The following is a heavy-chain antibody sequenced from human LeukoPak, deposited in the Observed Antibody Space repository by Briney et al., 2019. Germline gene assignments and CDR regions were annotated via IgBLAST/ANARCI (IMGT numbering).Heavy chain of an antibody. Sequence: GGSLRLSCAASGFTFSDYYMSWIRQAPGKGLKGVTYISSSGSTIYYADSVKGRFTISRDNAKNSLYLQMNSLRAEDTAVYYCARARHYYDSSGYGYWGQGTLVTVSS. D-gene: IGHD3-22*01. V-gene: IGHV3-11*01. CDR2: ISSSGSTI. CDR3: ARARHYYDSSGYGY. J-gene: IGHJ4*02. CDR1: GFTFSDYY.